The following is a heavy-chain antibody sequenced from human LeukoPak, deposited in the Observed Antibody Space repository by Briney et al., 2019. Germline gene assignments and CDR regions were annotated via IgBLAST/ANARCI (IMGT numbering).Heavy chain of an antibody. V-gene: IGHV3-64*01. Sequence: GGSLRLSCAASGFTFSSYAIHWVRQAPGKGVEYVSGISSDGRSTHYANSVKGRFTISIDNSKNTLYLQMNSLRAEDTAVYYCARRAGAYTHPYDYWGQGTLVTVS. D-gene: IGHD3-16*01. CDR3: ARRAGAYTHPYDY. J-gene: IGHJ4*02. CDR2: ISSDGRST. CDR1: GFTFSSYA.